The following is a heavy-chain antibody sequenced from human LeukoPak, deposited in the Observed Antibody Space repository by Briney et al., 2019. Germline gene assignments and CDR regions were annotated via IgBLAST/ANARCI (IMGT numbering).Heavy chain of an antibody. Sequence: GSSVKVSCKASGGTFSSYAISWVRQAPGQGLEWMGGIIPIFGTANYAQKFQGRVTITADKSTSTAYMELSSLRSEDTAVYYCARDSQAGWRRHPQYAFDIWGQGTMVTVSS. J-gene: IGHJ3*02. V-gene: IGHV1-69*06. CDR1: GGTFSSYA. CDR2: IIPIFGTA. D-gene: IGHD2-21*02. CDR3: ARDSQAGWRRHPQYAFDI.